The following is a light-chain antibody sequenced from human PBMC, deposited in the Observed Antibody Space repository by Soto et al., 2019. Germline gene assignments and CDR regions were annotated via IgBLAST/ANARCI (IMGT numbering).Light chain of an antibody. J-gene: IGKJ4*01. CDR1: QSVLSNSDNKNY. Sequence: DIVMTQSPDSLAVSLGERATINCKSSQSVLSNSDNKNYLAWYQQKPGQPPKLLIYWAYTRESGVPDRFSGSGSGTDFTLTISSLQAEDVAVYYCQQYDRTLPLTFGGGTKVEIK. V-gene: IGKV4-1*01. CDR2: WAY. CDR3: QQYDRTLPLT.